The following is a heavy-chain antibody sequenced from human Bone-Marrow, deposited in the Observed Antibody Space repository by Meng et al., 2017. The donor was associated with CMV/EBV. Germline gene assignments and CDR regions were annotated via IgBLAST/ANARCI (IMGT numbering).Heavy chain of an antibody. CDR2: INPSGGST. V-gene: IGHV1-46*01. CDR3: ARGETAMVTHYNL. CDR1: GSAFPRYY. Sequence: KSSGSAFPRYYMHWVRQAPGQGLEWMGMINPSGGSTSYAQKFQGRVTMTRDTSTSTVYMELSSLRSEDTAVYYCARGETAMVTHYNLWGQGTLVTVSS. D-gene: IGHD5-18*01. J-gene: IGHJ5*02.